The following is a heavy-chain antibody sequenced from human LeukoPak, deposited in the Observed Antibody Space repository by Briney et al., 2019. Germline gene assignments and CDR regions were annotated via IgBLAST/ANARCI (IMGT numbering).Heavy chain of an antibody. Sequence: PSETLSLTCAVYGGSFSGYYWSWIRQPPGKGLEWIGEISHSGSTNYNPSLKSRVTISVDTSKNQFSLKLSSVTAADTAVYYCARDGGGSSSSRNWFDPWGQGTLVTVSS. D-gene: IGHD6-13*01. V-gene: IGHV4-34*01. CDR3: ARDGGGSSSSRNWFDP. CDR2: ISHSGST. CDR1: GGSFSGYY. J-gene: IGHJ5*02.